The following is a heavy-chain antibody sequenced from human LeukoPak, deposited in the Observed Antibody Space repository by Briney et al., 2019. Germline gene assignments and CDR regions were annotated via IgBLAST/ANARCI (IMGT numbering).Heavy chain of an antibody. CDR3: ARVQDLPGTMIVLVIPPHDY. Sequence: ASVKVSCKASGYTFTSYCMRWVRQAPGKGLEWMGWINAYNGNTNYAQKLQGRVTMTTDTSTSTAYMELRSLRPDDSAVYYCARVQDLPGTMIVLVIPPHDYWGQGNLVTVSS. CDR1: GYTFTSYC. D-gene: IGHD3-22*01. CDR2: INAYNGNT. V-gene: IGHV1-18*01. J-gene: IGHJ4*02.